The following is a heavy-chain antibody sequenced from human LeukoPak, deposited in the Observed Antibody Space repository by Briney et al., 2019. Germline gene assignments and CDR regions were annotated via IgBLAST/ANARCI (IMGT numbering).Heavy chain of an antibody. CDR1: GYTFTGYY. D-gene: IGHD4-17*01. Sequence: ASVKVSCKASGYTFTGYYMHWVRQAPGQGLEWMGGIIPIFGTANYAQKFQGRVTITTDESTSTAYMELSSLRSEDTAVYYCARLVTTGRNWFDPWGQGTLVTVSS. CDR3: ARLVTTGRNWFDP. J-gene: IGHJ5*02. V-gene: IGHV1-69*05. CDR2: IIPIFGTA.